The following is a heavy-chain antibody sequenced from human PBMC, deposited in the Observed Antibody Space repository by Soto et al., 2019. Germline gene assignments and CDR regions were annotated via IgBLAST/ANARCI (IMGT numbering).Heavy chain of an antibody. J-gene: IGHJ4*02. CDR3: ARAVVIQYYFDY. V-gene: IGHV4-30-4*01. D-gene: IGHD2-21*01. CDR2: IYYSGST. CDR1: GGSISSGDYY. Sequence: SETLSLTCTVSGGSISSGDYYWSWICQPPGKGLEWIGYIYYSGSTYYNPSLKSRVTISVDTSKNQFSLKLSSVTAADTAVYYCARAVVIQYYFDYWGQGTLVTVSS.